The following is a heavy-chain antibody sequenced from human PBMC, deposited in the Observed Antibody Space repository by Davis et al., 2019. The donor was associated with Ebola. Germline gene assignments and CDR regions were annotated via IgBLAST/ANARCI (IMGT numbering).Heavy chain of an antibody. Sequence: SVKVSCKASGCTFSSYAISWVRHAPGQGLEWMGRIIPILGIANYAQKFQGRVTITADKSTSTAYMELSSLRSEDTAVYYCARDRYCGGDCYEDYWGQGTLVTVSS. CDR2: IIPILGIA. CDR1: GCTFSSYA. V-gene: IGHV1-69*04. D-gene: IGHD2-21*02. CDR3: ARDRYCGGDCYEDY. J-gene: IGHJ4*02.